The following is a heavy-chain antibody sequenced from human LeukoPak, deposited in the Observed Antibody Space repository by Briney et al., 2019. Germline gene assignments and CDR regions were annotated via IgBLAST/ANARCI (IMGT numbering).Heavy chain of an antibody. D-gene: IGHD6-19*01. V-gene: IGHV3-9*01. CDR2: ISWNSGSI. CDR1: GFSFSTYW. J-gene: IGHJ4*02. CDR3: AKDPSLYSSGFDY. Sequence: PGGSLRLSCAASGFSFSTYWMSWVRQAPGKGLEWVSGISWNSGSIGYADSVKGRFTISRDNAKNSLYLQMNSLRAEDTALYFCAKDPSLYSSGFDYWGQGTLVTVSS.